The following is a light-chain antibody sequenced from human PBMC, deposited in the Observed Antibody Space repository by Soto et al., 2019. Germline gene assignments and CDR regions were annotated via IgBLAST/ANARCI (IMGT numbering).Light chain of an antibody. J-gene: IGLJ1*01. V-gene: IGLV2-14*01. CDR3: SSYTSSSTLV. CDR2: AVS. Sequence: QSALTQPASVSGSPGQSITISCTGTSSDVGGYNYVSWYQQHPGKAPKLMIYAVSNRPSGVSNRFSGSKSGNTASLTISGLQDEDEADYYCSSYTSSSTLVFGTGTKLTVL. CDR1: SSDVGGYNY.